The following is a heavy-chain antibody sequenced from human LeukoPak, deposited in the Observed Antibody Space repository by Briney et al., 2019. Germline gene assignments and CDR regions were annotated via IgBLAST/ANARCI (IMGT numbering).Heavy chain of an antibody. Sequence: PSETLSVTCAVYGGSFTGYYWSWIRQPLGKGLEWIGEINHSGSTNYYRSLKSRVTISGDTSKNQFSLKLSSVTAADTAVYFCARVGYSYVINDWSRTGLGAYPTKYYYHMDVWGKGTTVTVSS. CDR3: ARVGYSYVINDWSRTGLGAYPTKYYYHMDV. J-gene: IGHJ6*03. D-gene: IGHD5-18*01. V-gene: IGHV4-34*01. CDR2: INHSGST. CDR1: GGSFTGYY.